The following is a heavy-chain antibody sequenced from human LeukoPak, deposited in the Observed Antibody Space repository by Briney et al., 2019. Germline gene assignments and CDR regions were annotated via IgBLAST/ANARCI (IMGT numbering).Heavy chain of an antibody. CDR3: AKALTLYSNLDY. V-gene: IGHV3-23*01. CDR2: ISVSGGST. Sequence: GGSLRLSCAASGFTFSNYVMSWVRQAPGKGLEWVSGISVSGGSTYYADSVKGRFTISRDNSKNTLYLQMNSLRAEDTAVYYCAKALTLYSNLDYWGQGTLVTVSS. J-gene: IGHJ4*02. D-gene: IGHD4-11*01. CDR1: GFTFSNYV.